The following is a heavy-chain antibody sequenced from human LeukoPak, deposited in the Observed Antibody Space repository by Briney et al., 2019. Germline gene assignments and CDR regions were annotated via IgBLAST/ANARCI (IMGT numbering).Heavy chain of an antibody. CDR2: INPNSGGT. V-gene: IGHV1-2*02. Sequence: GASVKVSCKASGYTFTGYYMHWVRQAPGQGLEWMGWINPNSGGTNYAQKFQGRVTMTRDTSISTAYMELSRLRSDDTAVYYCATTPAPARRVSYYYYYMDVWGKGTTVTVSS. CDR3: ATTPAPARRVSYYYYYMDV. CDR1: GYTFTGYY. D-gene: IGHD2-15*01. J-gene: IGHJ6*03.